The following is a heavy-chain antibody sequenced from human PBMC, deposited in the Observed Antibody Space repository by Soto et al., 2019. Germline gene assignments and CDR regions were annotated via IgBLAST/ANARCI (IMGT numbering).Heavy chain of an antibody. CDR1: RASINSYY. V-gene: IGHV4-59*13. CDR3: ASHSSTTRGWFDP. J-gene: IGHJ5*02. Sequence: VSSTFVVSRASINSYYWSWIRQPPGKALEWIGYIYYIGATNYNPSLKSRVTILVDTSKNQFSLKLSSVTAADTAVYYCASHSSTTRGWFDPWGQGTLVTVSS. CDR2: IYYIGAT. D-gene: IGHD2-2*01.